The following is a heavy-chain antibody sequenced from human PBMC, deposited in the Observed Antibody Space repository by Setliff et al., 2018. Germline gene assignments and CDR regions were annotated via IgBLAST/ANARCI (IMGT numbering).Heavy chain of an antibody. CDR1: GYTFTSYA. CDR3: ASEAGLSGSIDFTGFDY. D-gene: IGHD3-9*01. V-gene: IGHV1-3*01. J-gene: IGHJ4*02. CDR2: INAGNGNT. Sequence: ASVKVSCKASGYTFTSYAMHWVRQAPGQRLEWMGWINAGNGNTKYSQRFQGRVTITRDTSASTAYMELSSLRSEVTAVYYCASEAGLSGSIDFTGFDYWGQGTLVTVSS.